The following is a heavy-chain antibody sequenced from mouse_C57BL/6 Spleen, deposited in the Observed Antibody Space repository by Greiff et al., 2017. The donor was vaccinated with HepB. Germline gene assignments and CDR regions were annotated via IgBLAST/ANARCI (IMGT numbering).Heavy chain of an antibody. V-gene: IGHV1-19*01. J-gene: IGHJ2*01. Sequence: EVQLQQSGPVLVKPGASVKMSCKASGYTFTDYYMNWVKQSHGKSLEWIGVINPYNGGTSYNQKFKGKATLTVDKSSSTAYMELNSLTSEDSAVYYCHYYGSSYLFDFDYWGQGTTLTVSS. CDR3: HYYGSSYLFDFDY. CDR2: INPYNGGT. D-gene: IGHD1-1*01. CDR1: GYTFTDYY.